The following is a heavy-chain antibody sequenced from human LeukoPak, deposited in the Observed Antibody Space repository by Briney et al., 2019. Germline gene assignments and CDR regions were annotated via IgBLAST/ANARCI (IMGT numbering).Heavy chain of an antibody. J-gene: IGHJ4*02. CDR3: ARARDGYNSGFDY. Sequence: PGGSLRLSCAASGFTVSNNYMTWVRQAPEKGLDWVSVIYSGGYTYYADSVRGRFTISRDTSKNTLYLQMNSLRAEDTAVYYCARARDGYNSGFDYWGQGTLVTVSS. D-gene: IGHD5-24*01. V-gene: IGHV3-53*01. CDR1: GFTVSNNY. CDR2: IYSGGYT.